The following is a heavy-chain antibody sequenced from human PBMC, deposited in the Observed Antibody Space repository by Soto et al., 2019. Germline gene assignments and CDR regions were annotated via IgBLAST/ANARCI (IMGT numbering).Heavy chain of an antibody. Sequence: GASVKVSCKASGDTFSFYTINWVRQAPGLGLEWMGRVNPILSMTNYAQKFQGRVTMTRDKSTSTAYMELSSLRSEDTAVYYCARATSPDSGNYFYWGQGTLVTVSS. V-gene: IGHV1-69*02. CDR1: GDTFSFYT. CDR2: VNPILSMT. D-gene: IGHD1-26*01. J-gene: IGHJ4*02. CDR3: ARATSPDSGNYFY.